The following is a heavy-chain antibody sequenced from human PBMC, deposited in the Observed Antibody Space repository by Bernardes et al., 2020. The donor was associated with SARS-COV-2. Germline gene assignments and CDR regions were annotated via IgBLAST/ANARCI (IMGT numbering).Heavy chain of an antibody. CDR3: ARHQGGITGTTYHHFDI. J-gene: IGHJ3*02. V-gene: IGHV5-51*01. CDR1: GYSFTRYW. D-gene: IGHD1-7*01. CDR2: IYPGDSDT. Sequence: GASLKISCKGSGYSFTRYWSGWVRPMPGKGLEWMGIIYPGDSDTRYSPSFQGQVTISADKSISTAYLQWSSLKASDTAMYYCARHQGGITGTTYHHFDIWGQGTRVTVSS.